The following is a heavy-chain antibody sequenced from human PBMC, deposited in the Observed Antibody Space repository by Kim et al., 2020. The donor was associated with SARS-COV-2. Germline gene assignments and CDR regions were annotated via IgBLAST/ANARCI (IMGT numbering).Heavy chain of an antibody. J-gene: IGHJ2*01. Sequence: SETLSLTCAVYGGSFSGYYWSWIRQPPGKGLEWIGEINHSGRTNYNPSLKSRVTISVDTSKNQFSLKLSSVTAADTAVYFCAGGMLVTAMTYWYFDLWGRDTLVTVSS. CDR1: GGSFSGYY. D-gene: IGHD2-21*02. V-gene: IGHV4-34*01. CDR2: INHSGRT. CDR3: AGGMLVTAMTYWYFDL.